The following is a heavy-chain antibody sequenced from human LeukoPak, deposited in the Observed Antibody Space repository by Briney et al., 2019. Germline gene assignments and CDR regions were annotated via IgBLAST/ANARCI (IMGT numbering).Heavy chain of an antibody. CDR3: AKGRGSSSWYPFDY. V-gene: IGHV3-23*01. D-gene: IGHD6-13*01. J-gene: IGHJ4*02. CDR2: ISGSGGTT. Sequence: PGGSLRLSCAASGFTFSSYAMSWVRQAPGKGVEWVSAISGSGGTTYYADSVKGRFTISRDNSKNTLYLQMNSLRAEDSAVYYCAKGRGSSSWYPFDYWGQGTLVTVSS. CDR1: GFTFSSYA.